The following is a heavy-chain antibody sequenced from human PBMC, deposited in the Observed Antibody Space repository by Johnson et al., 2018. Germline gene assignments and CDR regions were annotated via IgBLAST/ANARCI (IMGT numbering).Heavy chain of an antibody. CDR2: ISYDGSNK. J-gene: IGHJ4*02. V-gene: IGHV3-30*18. Sequence: VQLVESGGGVVQPGRSLRLSCAASGFTFSSYGMHWVRQAPGKGLEWVAVISYDGSNKYYADSVKGRFTISRGNSKNTLYLQMNSLRAEDTAVYYCAKEGGIAVHFDYLGQGTLVTVSS. CDR3: AKEGGIAVHFDY. D-gene: IGHD6-19*01. CDR1: GFTFSSYG.